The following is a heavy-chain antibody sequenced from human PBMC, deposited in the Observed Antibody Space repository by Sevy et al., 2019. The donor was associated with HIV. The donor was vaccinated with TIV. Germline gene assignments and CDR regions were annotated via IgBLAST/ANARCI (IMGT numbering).Heavy chain of an antibody. CDR3: AALMYGGKSGLDN. J-gene: IGHJ4*02. Sequence: GGSLRLSCTASRFIFSDYYMSWIRQAPGKGLEWISYISSSGNTTYNADSVKGRFTISRDNAKKSLYLQMNSLRADDTAVYYCAALMYGGKSGLDNWGQGTLVTVSS. V-gene: IGHV3-11*01. D-gene: IGHD2-15*01. CDR2: ISSSGNTT. CDR1: RFIFSDYY.